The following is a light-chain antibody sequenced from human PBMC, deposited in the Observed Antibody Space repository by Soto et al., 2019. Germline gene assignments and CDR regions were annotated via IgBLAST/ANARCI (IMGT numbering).Light chain of an antibody. J-gene: IGKJ4*01. Sequence: DIQMTQSPSAMSASVGDRVTITCRASQGIDNYLAWFQQKPGKVPQRLIYAASTLQSGVPSRFSGSGSGTDFTLTISCLQSEDFATYYCQQYYSYPLTFGGGTKVDIK. CDR3: QQYYSYPLT. V-gene: IGKV1-17*03. CDR2: AAS. CDR1: QGIDNY.